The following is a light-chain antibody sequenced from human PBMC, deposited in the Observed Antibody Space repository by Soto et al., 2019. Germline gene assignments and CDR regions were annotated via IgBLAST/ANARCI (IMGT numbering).Light chain of an antibody. J-gene: IGKJ5*01. Sequence: DIQMTQSPSSLSASVGDTVTMTCRASQSIALSVNWYQQKPGKAPKLLIYVAFALESGVPSRFSGSGSGTEFTFTIRSLQPEDFATYYCQQSFRSPITFGQGTRLEIK. CDR2: VAF. V-gene: IGKV1-39*01. CDR1: QSIALS. CDR3: QQSFRSPIT.